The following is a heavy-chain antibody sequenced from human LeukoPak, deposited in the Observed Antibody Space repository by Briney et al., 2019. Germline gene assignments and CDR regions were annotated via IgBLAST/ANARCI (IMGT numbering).Heavy chain of an antibody. J-gene: IGHJ4*02. D-gene: IGHD6-13*01. CDR1: GFTFSSYE. CDR3: ARGGHIAAANTGFDY. Sequence: GGSLRLSCAASGFTFSSYEMNWVRQAPGKGLEWVSYISSSGSTIYYADSVKGRFTISRDNAKNSLYLQMNSLRAEDTAVYYCARGGHIAAANTGFDYWGQGTLVTVSS. V-gene: IGHV3-48*03. CDR2: ISSSGSTI.